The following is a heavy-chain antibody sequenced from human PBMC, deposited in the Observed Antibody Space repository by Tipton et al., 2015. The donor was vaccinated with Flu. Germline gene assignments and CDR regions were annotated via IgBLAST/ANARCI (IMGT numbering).Heavy chain of an antibody. CDR2: IFYSGST. J-gene: IGHJ4*02. D-gene: IGHD6-13*01. Sequence: GLVKPSETLSLTCTDSGGSISSRSYSWGWIRQPPGKGLEWIATIFYSGSTYYNPSLKNRVTISVVTSKNQFSLELSSVTAADTAVYYCARRADSTTSGARFDYWGQGILVTVSS. V-gene: IGHV4-39*01. CDR3: ARRADSTTSGARFDY. CDR1: GGSISSRSYS.